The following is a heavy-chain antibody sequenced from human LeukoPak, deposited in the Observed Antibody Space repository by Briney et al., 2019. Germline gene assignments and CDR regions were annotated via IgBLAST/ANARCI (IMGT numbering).Heavy chain of an antibody. CDR2: IHYSGST. J-gene: IGHJ4*02. Sequence: SETLSLTCTVSGGSISSYYWTWIWQPPGKGLEWIGYIHYSGSTKYNPSLKSRVTISVDSSKNHFSLKLSSVTAADTAVYYCARAQVGIVGATEFAYWGQGTLVTVSS. D-gene: IGHD1-26*01. CDR1: GGSISSYY. V-gene: IGHV4-59*08. CDR3: ARAQVGIVGATEFAY.